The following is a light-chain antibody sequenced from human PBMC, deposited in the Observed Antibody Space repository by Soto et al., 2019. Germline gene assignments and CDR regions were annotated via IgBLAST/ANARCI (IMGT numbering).Light chain of an antibody. CDR1: SSDVGRYNY. V-gene: IGLV2-14*01. CDR2: EVS. J-gene: IGLJ2*01. Sequence: QSALTQPASVSGSPGQSITISCTGTSSDVGRYNYVSWFQQHPGKAPKLMIFEVSTRPSGVSNRFSGSTSGNTASLTISGLQIEDEAAYYCCSYTSSTSAVFGGGTKLTVL. CDR3: CSYTSSTSAV.